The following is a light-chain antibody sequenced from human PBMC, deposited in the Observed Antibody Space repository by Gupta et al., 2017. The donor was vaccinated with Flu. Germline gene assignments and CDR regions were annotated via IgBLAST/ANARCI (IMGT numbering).Light chain of an antibody. J-gene: IGKJ1*01. CDR3: QQYNNWWT. CDR2: GAS. CDR1: ESVSNN. Sequence: IVMTQSPPTLSASPGERATLSCRASESVSNNLAWYQQTPGQARRLLIYGASTRATGVPARFSGSGSGXDFTLTXSSLQSEDFAVYYCQQYNNWWTFGXGTNVEI. V-gene: IGKV3-15*01.